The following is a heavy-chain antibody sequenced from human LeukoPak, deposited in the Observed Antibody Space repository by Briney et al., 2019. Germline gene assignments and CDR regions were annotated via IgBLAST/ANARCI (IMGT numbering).Heavy chain of an antibody. CDR1: EDTFTGYY. CDR2: INANTGGT. V-gene: IGHV1-2*02. Sequence: VSVKVSCKASEDTFTGYYIHWVRQAPGQGLEWLGWINANTGGTSYAQKFQAGVAITRNTSINTAYIELSRLRSGDTAVYYCAKVRERGYSSKPFDLWGQGTMVTVSS. CDR3: AKVRERGYSSKPFDL. D-gene: IGHD5-18*01. J-gene: IGHJ3*01.